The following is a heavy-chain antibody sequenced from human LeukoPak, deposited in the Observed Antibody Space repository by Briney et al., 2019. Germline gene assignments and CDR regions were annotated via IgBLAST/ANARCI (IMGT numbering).Heavy chain of an antibody. J-gene: IGHJ6*02. CDR1: GLTFSSYD. V-gene: IGHV3-13*01. CDR2: IGTAGDT. CDR3: AREFNAMDV. Sequence: SGGSLGLSCAASGLTFSSYDMHWVRQATGKGLEWVSAIGTAGDTYYPGSVKGRFTISRENAKNSLYLQMNSLRAGDTAVYYCAREFNAMDVWGQGTTVTVSS.